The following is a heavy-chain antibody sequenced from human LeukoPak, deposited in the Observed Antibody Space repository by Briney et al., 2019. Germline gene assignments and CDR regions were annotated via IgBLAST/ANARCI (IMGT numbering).Heavy chain of an antibody. V-gene: IGHV1-69*01. J-gene: IGHJ4*02. CDR3: ARDGAYTAALDY. D-gene: IGHD2-2*01. CDR1: GGTFSGYA. Sequence: SVKVSCKASGGTFSGYAISWVRQAPGQGLEWMGGIIPIFGTANYAQKFQGRVTITADESTSTAYMELSSLRSEDTAVYYCARDGAYTAALDYWGQGTLVTVSS. CDR2: IIPIFGTA.